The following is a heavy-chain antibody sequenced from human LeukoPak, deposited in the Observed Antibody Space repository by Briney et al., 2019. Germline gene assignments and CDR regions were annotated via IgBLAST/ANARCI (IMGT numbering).Heavy chain of an antibody. D-gene: IGHD5-18*01. J-gene: IGHJ4*02. V-gene: IGHV7-4-1*02. CDR1: GYTFTSYA. Sequence: ASVKVSCKASGYTFTSYAMNWVRQAPGQGLEWMGWINTNTGNPTYAQGFTGRFVFSLDTSVSTAYLQISSLKAEDTAVYYCARETVVSTAMLSLDYWGQETLVTVSS. CDR3: ARETVVSTAMLSLDY. CDR2: INTNTGNP.